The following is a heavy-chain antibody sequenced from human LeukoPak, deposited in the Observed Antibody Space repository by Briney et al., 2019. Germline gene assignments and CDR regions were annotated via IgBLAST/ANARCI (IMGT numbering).Heavy chain of an antibody. CDR3: AKVNWYFDL. CDR2: IRFDGNNK. J-gene: IGHJ2*01. CDR1: GFTFSYYG. V-gene: IGHV3-30*02. Sequence: PGGSLRLSCAASGFTFSYYGMHWVRQAPGKGLEWVAFIRFDGNNKYYADSVKGRFTISRDNSNNTLYLQMNSLRVEDTAVYYCAKVNWYFDLWGRGTLVTVSS.